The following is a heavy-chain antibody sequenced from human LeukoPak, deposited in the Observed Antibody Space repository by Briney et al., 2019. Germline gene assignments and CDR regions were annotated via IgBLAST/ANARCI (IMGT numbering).Heavy chain of an antibody. V-gene: IGHV3-23*01. Sequence: GGSLRLSCAASGFTFSSYGMSWVRQAPGKGLEWVSAISGSGGSTYYADSVKGRFTISRDNSKNTLYLQMNSLRAEDTAVYYCAKYTRAPWSAFDYWGQGTLITVSS. J-gene: IGHJ4*02. CDR2: ISGSGGST. CDR1: GFTFSSYG. D-gene: IGHD1-1*01. CDR3: AKYTRAPWSAFDY.